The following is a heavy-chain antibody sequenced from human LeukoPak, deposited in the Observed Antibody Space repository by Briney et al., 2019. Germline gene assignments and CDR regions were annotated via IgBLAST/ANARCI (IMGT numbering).Heavy chain of an antibody. CDR2: IYSGGST. J-gene: IGHJ4*02. V-gene: IGHV3-53*01. Sequence: PGGSLRPSCAASGFTVSSNYMSWVRQAPGKGLEWVSVIYSGGSTYYADSVKGRFTISRDNSKNTLYLQMNSLRAEDTAVYYCARASDYDSFFWPYWGQGTLVTVSS. CDR3: ARASDYDSFFWPY. D-gene: IGHD5-12*01. CDR1: GFTVSSNY.